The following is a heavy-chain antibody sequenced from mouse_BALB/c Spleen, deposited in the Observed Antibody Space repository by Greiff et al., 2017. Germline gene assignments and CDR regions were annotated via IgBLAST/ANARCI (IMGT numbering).Heavy chain of an antibody. D-gene: IGHD3-3*01. Sequence: VQGVESGAELAKPGASVKMSCKASGYTFTSYWMHWVKQRPGQGLEWIGYINPSTGYTEYNQKFKDKATLTADKSSSTAYMQLSSLTSEDSAVYYCARRAGFHAMDYWGQGTSVTVSS. J-gene: IGHJ4*01. V-gene: IGHV1-7*01. CDR1: GYTFTSYW. CDR2: INPSTGYT. CDR3: ARRAGFHAMDY.